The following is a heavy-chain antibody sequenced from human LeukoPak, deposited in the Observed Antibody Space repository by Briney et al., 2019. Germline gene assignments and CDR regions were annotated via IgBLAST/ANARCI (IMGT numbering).Heavy chain of an antibody. CDR2: ISAYNGNT. D-gene: IGHD2-21*01. CDR1: GYIFTELS. J-gene: IGHJ5*02. Sequence: ASVKVSCKVSGYIFTELSMHWVRQAPGQGLEWMGWISAYNGNTNYAQKLQGRVTMTTDTSTSTAYMELRSLRSDDTAVYYCARGGLISYSPFDPWGQGTLVTVSS. CDR3: ARGGLISYSPFDP. V-gene: IGHV1-18*01.